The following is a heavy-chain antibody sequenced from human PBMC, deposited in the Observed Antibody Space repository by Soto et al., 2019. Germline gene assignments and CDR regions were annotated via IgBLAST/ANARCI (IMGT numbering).Heavy chain of an antibody. CDR3: ARTRTTSAYDAFDI. CDR1: GFNFSSYS. D-gene: IGHD1-7*01. CDR2: ISSSSSYI. V-gene: IGHV3-21*01. J-gene: IGHJ3*02. Sequence: EVQLVESGGGLLKPGGSLRLSCAASGFNFSSYSMNWVRQAPGKGLEWVSSISSSSSYIYYADSVKGRFTISRDNAKRSLYLQMNSLRAEDTAVYYCARTRTTSAYDAFDIWGQGTMVTVSS.